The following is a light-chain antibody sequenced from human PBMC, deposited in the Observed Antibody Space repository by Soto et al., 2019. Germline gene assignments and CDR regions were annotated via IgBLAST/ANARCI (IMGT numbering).Light chain of an antibody. J-gene: IGLJ1*01. CDR1: SSDVGGYKY. V-gene: IGLV2-11*01. Sequence: QSVLAQPRSVSGSPGQSVTISCTGTSSDVGGYKYVSWYQQYPGKAPKLMIYDVTNRPSGVPDRSSGSKSGNTASLTISGLQAEDEADYYCCSYAGIYSYVFGTGTKVTVL. CDR2: DVT. CDR3: CSYAGIYSYV.